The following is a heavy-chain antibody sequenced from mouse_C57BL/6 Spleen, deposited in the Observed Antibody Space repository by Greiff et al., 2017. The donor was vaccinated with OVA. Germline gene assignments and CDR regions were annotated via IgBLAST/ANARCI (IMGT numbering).Heavy chain of an antibody. D-gene: IGHD1-1*01. CDR3: ARNYGSSYGYFDV. Sequence: HLQHSLPYLFNPVYSVKISFNASVYSFTVYFMNLLMQIHGKSLEWIGRINPYNGDTFYNQKFKGKATLTVDKSSSTAHMELRSLTSEDSAVYYCARNYGSSYGYFDVWGTGTTVTVSS. CDR1: VYSFTVYF. J-gene: IGHJ1*03. V-gene: IGHV1-20*01. CDR2: INPYNGDT.